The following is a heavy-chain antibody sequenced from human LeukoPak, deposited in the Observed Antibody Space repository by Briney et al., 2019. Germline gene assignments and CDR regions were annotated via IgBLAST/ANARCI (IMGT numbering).Heavy chain of an antibody. J-gene: IGHJ4*02. Sequence: GGSLRLSCTASGFTFINYSMNWVRQAPGKGLEWVSAISGSGGNTYYADSVKGRFTISRDNSKNTLYLQMDSLRAEDTAVYYCAKRGGGSYYFGYWGQGTLVTVSS. D-gene: IGHD1-26*01. V-gene: IGHV3-23*01. CDR2: ISGSGGNT. CDR3: AKRGGGSYYFGY. CDR1: GFTFINYS.